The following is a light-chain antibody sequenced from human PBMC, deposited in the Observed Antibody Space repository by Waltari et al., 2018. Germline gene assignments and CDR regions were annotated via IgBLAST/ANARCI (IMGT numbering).Light chain of an antibody. CDR3: QQTYSIPLT. CDR1: QTISSY. CDR2: AAS. Sequence: DIQMTQSPSSLSASIGDRLSLTCRASQTISSYVSWYQQKPGKAPKLLIFAASSLHSGVPSRFSGSGSGTDFVLTISSLQPDDFATYYCQQTYSIPLTFGGGTKVDIK. V-gene: IGKV1-39*01. J-gene: IGKJ4*01.